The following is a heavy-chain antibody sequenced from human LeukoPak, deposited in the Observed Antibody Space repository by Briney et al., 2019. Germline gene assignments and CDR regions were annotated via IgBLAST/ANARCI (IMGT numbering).Heavy chain of an antibody. D-gene: IGHD3-9*01. CDR3: ARSGGYFDWLSNHDAFDI. Sequence: GGSLRLSCAASGFTFSSYWMSWVRQAPGKGLEWVANIKQDGSEKYYVDSVKGRFTISRDNAKNSLYLQMNSLRAEDTALYYCARSGGYFDWLSNHDAFDIWGQGTMVTVSS. V-gene: IGHV3-7*01. J-gene: IGHJ3*02. CDR1: GFTFSSYW. CDR2: IKQDGSEK.